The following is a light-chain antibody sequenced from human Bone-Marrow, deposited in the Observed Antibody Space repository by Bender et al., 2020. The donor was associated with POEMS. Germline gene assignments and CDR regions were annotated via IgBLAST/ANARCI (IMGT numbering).Light chain of an antibody. CDR1: STDVGGFNF. CDR3: SSYTSTSTLA. Sequence: HSALTQPASVSGSPGQSITISCTGTSTDVGGFNFVSWYQQHLGKAPKLLIFDVTNRPSGVSNRFSGSKSGNTASLTISGLQAEDESYYYCSSYTSTSTLAFGGGTKVTVL. V-gene: IGLV2-14*03. J-gene: IGLJ2*01. CDR2: DVT.